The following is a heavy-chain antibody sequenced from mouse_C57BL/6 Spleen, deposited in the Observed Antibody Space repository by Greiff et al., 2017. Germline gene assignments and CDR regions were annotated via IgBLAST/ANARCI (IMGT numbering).Heavy chain of an antibody. CDR2: IYPGDGDT. V-gene: IGHV1-82*01. CDR3: ASLSITTVVATDY. CDR1: GYAFSSSW. Sequence: VKLMESGPELVKPGASVKISCKASGYAFSSSWMNWVKQRPGKGLEWIGRIYPGDGDTNYNGKFKGKATLTADKSSSTAYMQLSSLTSEDSAVYFCASLSITTVVATDYWGQGTTLTVSS. J-gene: IGHJ2*01. D-gene: IGHD1-1*01.